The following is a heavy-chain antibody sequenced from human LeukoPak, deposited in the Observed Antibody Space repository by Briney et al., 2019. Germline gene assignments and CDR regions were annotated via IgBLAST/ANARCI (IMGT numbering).Heavy chain of an antibody. Sequence: GGSLRLSCAASGFTFSSFAMSWVRQAPGKGLQWVSAISGSGGSTYYADSVKGRFTISRDNSKNTVYLQMNSLRAEDTAVYYCAAPGVPAATYYFDYWGQGTLVTVSS. CDR2: ISGSGGST. CDR3: AAPGVPAATYYFDY. CDR1: GFTFSSFA. V-gene: IGHV3-23*01. J-gene: IGHJ4*02. D-gene: IGHD2-2*01.